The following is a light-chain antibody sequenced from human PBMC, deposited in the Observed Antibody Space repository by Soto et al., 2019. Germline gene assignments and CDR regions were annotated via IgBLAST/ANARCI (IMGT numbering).Light chain of an antibody. J-gene: IGKJ4*01. CDR3: QQYYNTPLT. CDR2: WAS. CDR1: QSILSSSDNRNY. Sequence: DIVMTQSPDSLAVSLGERATINCKSSQSILSSSDNRNYLVWYQQKSGQPPKVVIYWASTRETGVPDRISGRGSGTDFTLTISSLQAEDVAVYYCQQYYNTPLTFGGGTKVEIK. V-gene: IGKV4-1*01.